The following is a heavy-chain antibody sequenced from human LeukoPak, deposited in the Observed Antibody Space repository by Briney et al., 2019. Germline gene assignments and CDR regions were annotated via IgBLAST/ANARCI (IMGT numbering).Heavy chain of an antibody. CDR3: ARVWEYCSGGSCYPGYYGMDV. D-gene: IGHD2-15*01. CDR1: GFTXXSYS. V-gene: IGHV3-21*01. J-gene: IGHJ6*02. CDR2: XXXXXXXX. Sequence: GGSLRLSCAASGFTXXSYSXXXXXXXPXXXXXXXXXXXXXXXXXYYADSVKGRFTISRDNAKNSLYLQMNSLRAEDTAVYYCARVWEYCSGGSCYPGYYGMDVWGQGTTVTVSS.